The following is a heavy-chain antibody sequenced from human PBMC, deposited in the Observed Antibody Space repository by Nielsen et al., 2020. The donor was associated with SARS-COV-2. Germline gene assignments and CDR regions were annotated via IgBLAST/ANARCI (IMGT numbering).Heavy chain of an antibody. CDR3: ARDPEGLFWYFDL. CDR1: GFTFSRYG. V-gene: IGHV3-23*01. CDR2: ISGNGDRT. J-gene: IGHJ2*01. Sequence: GGSLRLSCAASGFTFSRYGMSWVRQAPGKGLEWVSAISGNGDRTYYADSVKGRFTISRDNSKNTLYLQMNSLRAEDTAVYYCARDPEGLFWYFDLWGRGTLVTVSS. D-gene: IGHD3-3*01.